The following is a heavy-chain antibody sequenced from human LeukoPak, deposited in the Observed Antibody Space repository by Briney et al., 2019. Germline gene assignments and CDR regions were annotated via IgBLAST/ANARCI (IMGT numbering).Heavy chain of an antibody. V-gene: IGHV1-2*02. CDR1: GCIFLGYY. Sequence: GASVKVSCKASGCIFLGYYIHWVRQAPGQGLEWMGWINPNSGGTNYAQKFLGRVTMTRDTSISTAYMELSRLRFDDTAVYFCARGPVLVAATPQNWFDPWGQGTLVTVSS. CDR2: INPNSGGT. D-gene: IGHD2-15*01. CDR3: ARGPVLVAATPQNWFDP. J-gene: IGHJ5*02.